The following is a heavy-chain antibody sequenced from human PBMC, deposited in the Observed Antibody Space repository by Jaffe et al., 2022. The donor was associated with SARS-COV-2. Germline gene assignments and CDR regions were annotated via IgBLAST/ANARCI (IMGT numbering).Heavy chain of an antibody. CDR3: ASAGAVAGPYWYFDL. J-gene: IGHJ2*01. D-gene: IGHD6-19*01. CDR2: IYYSGST. Sequence: QVQLQESGPGLVKPSETLSLTCTVSGGSISSYYWSWIRQPPGKGLEWIGYIYYSGSTNYNPSLKSRVTISVDTSKNQFSLKLSSVTAADTAVYYCASAGAVAGPYWYFDLWGRGTLVTVSS. CDR1: GGSISSYY. V-gene: IGHV4-59*08.